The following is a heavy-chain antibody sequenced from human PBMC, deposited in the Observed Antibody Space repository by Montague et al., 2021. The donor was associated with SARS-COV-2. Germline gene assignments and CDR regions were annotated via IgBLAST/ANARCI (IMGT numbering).Heavy chain of an antibody. CDR1: GGSIAGYY. CDR3: VRDHPYGGPRGAYDI. Sequence: SETLSLICTVSGGSIAGYYWSWLRQSPGKGLEWIAYIYDGGAVNYNPSLGSRVTISTDTSKNQLSLKVNSVTAADTAVYYCVRDHPYGGPRGAYDIWGQGTVVTVSS. D-gene: IGHD4-23*01. V-gene: IGHV4-59*01. J-gene: IGHJ3*02. CDR2: IYDGGAV.